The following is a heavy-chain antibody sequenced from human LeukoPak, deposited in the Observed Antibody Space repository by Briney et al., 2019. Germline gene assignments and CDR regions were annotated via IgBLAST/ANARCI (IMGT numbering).Heavy chain of an antibody. J-gene: IGHJ4*02. CDR3: AKGPLYNIAGSYI. V-gene: IGHV3-23*01. D-gene: IGHD1-26*01. Sequence: GGSLRLSCAASGFTFSSFSMTWVRQAPGKGLEWVSNITDTGYTYNADSVKGRFTISRDNYKNTLYLQMNSLRAEDTAVYYCAKGPLYNIAGSYIWGQGTLVTVSS. CDR2: ITDTGYT. CDR1: GFTFSSFS.